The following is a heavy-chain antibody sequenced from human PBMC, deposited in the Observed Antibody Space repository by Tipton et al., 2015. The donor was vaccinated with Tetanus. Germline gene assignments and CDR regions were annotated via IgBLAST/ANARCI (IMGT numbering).Heavy chain of an antibody. Sequence: TLSLTCNVSGGLITTGGYSWGWIRQPPGQGLEWLGYIYQTGSTYYNPSVRSRLTLSLQRSKNQVSLKLSSVTAADAAVYYCVRGRGLGAYSFGFEYWGQGALVTVSS. CDR1: GGLITTGGYS. D-gene: IGHD5-12*01. CDR3: VRGRGLGAYSFGFEY. V-gene: IGHV4-30-2*01. J-gene: IGHJ4*02. CDR2: IYQTGST.